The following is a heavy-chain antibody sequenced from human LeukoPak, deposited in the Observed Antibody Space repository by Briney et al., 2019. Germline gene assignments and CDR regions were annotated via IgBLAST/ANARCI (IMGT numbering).Heavy chain of an antibody. V-gene: IGHV4-61*02. J-gene: IGHJ3*02. CDR1: GGSITSGTYF. Sequence: SETLSLTCTVSGGSITSGTYFWSWIRQPAGKGLEWIGRIFSTGSTNYNPSLKSRVTMSVDTSKNQFSLNLSSVTAADTAVYYCARVCSNTSCWGAFDIWGQGTMVTVSS. CDR3: ARVCSNTSCWGAFDI. CDR2: IFSTGST. D-gene: IGHD2-2*01.